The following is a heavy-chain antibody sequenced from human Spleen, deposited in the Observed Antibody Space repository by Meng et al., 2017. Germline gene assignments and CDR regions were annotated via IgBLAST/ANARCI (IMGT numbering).Heavy chain of an antibody. J-gene: IGHJ1*01. CDR3: LRGSGGSV. Sequence: QVQLQQWGAGLLKPSETLSLTCAVYGGSFSGYYWSWIRQPPGKGLEWIGEINHSGSTNYNPSLKSRVIISVDTSKNQFSLKLSSVTAADTAVYHCLRGSGGSVWGQGTLVTVSS. D-gene: IGHD3-10*01. CDR2: INHSGST. CDR1: GGSFSGYY. V-gene: IGHV4-34*01.